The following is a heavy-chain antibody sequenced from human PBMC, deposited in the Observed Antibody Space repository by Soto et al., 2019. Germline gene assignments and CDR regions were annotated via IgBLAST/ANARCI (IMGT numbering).Heavy chain of an antibody. V-gene: IGHV3-30-3*01. CDR3: ARDMRDIVLMVSTRPHYYYYGMDV. Sequence: PGGSPRLSCAASGFTFSSYAMRWVRQAPGKGLEWVAVISYDGSNKYYADSVKGRFTISRDNSKNTLYLQMNSLRAEDTAVYYCARDMRDIVLMVSTRPHYYYYGMDVWGQGTTVTVSS. D-gene: IGHD2-8*01. CDR1: GFTFSSYA. CDR2: ISYDGSNK. J-gene: IGHJ6*02.